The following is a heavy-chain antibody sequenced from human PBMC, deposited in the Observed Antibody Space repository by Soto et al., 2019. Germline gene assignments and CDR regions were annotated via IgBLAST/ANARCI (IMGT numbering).Heavy chain of an antibody. V-gene: IGHV3-30-3*01. Sequence: GGSLRLSCAASGFTFSSYAMHWVRQAPGKGLEWVAVISYDGSNKYYADSVKGRFTISRDNSKNTLYLQMNSLRAEDTAVYYCARGIYDSSGRTWLFDPWGQGTLVTVSS. CDR2: ISYDGSNK. J-gene: IGHJ5*02. CDR1: GFTFSSYA. D-gene: IGHD3-22*01. CDR3: ARGIYDSSGRTWLFDP.